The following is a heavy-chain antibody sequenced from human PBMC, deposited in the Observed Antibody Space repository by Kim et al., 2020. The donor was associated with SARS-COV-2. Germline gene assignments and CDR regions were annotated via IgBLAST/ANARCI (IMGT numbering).Heavy chain of an antibody. J-gene: IGHJ5*02. D-gene: IGHD3-9*01. CDR1: GGSISSCY. V-gene: IGHV4-59*01. CDR3: SGSYDIWTGTNWFDP. CDR2: ICYRGST. Sequence: SETLSLTCTVSGGSISSCYGSWNRHPAGKRLELWGDICYRGSTNSNPSLKRRVTIAVDTHKNQFSLNLRSVTAGDTAVYYWSGSYDIWTGTNWFDPWGQGTLVTVSS.